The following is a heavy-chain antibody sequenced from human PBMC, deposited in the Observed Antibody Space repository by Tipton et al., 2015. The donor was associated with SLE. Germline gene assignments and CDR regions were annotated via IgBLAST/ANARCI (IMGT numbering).Heavy chain of an antibody. Sequence: TLSLTCTVSGGSISSSSYYWGWIRQPPGKGLEWIGSIYYSGSTYYNPSLKSRVTISVDTSKNQFSLKLSSVTAADTAVFYCARRNPDSGSFHFDYWGQGTLVTVSS. CDR1: GGSISSSSYY. CDR2: IYYSGST. J-gene: IGHJ4*02. CDR3: ARRNPDSGSFHFDY. V-gene: IGHV4-39*01. D-gene: IGHD1-26*01.